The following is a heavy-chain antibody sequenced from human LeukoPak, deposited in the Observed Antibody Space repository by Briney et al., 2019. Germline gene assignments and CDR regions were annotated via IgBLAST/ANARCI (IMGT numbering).Heavy chain of an antibody. CDR3: ARASITMVRGVIFPLFDY. CDR1: GGSISSGSYY. V-gene: IGHV4-61*02. J-gene: IGHJ4*02. CDR2: IYTSGST. D-gene: IGHD3-10*01. Sequence: PSQTLSLTCTVSGGSISSGSYYWSWIRQPAGKGLEWIGRIYTSGSTNYNPSLKSRVTISVDTSKNQFSLKLSSVTAADTAVYYCARASITMVRGVIFPLFDYWGQGTLVTVSS.